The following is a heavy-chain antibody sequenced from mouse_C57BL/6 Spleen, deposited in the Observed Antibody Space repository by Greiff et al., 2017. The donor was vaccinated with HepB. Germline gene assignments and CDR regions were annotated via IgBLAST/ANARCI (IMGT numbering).Heavy chain of an antibody. V-gene: IGHV1-64*01. CDR2: IHPNSGST. J-gene: IGHJ3*01. CDR1: GYTFTSYW. Sequence: QVQLQQSGAELVKPGASVKLSCKASGYTFTSYWMHWVKQRPGQGLEWIGMIHPNSGSTNYNEKFKSKATLTVDKSSSTAYMQLSSLTSEDSAVYYCAREDYPGFFFAYWGQGTLVTVSA. D-gene: IGHD2-4*01. CDR3: AREDYPGFFFAY.